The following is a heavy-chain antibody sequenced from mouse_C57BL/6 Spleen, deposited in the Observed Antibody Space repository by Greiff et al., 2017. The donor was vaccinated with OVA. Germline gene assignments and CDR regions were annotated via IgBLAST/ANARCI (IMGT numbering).Heavy chain of an antibody. Sequence: EVKLVESGGGLVQPGGSLKLSCAASGFTFSDYYMYWVRQTPEKRLEWVAYISNGGGSTYYPDTVKGRFTISRDNAKNTLYLQMSRLKSEDTAMYYCARQGLITGTNFDYWGQGTTLTVSS. CDR3: ARQGLITGTNFDY. CDR1: GFTFSDYY. V-gene: IGHV5-12*01. J-gene: IGHJ2*01. D-gene: IGHD4-1*01. CDR2: ISNGGGST.